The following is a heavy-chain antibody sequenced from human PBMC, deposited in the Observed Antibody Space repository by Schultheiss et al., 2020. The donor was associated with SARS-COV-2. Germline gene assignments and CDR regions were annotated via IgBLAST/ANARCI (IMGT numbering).Heavy chain of an antibody. Sequence: SETLSLTCTVSGGSISSYYWSWIRQPPGKGLEWIGEINHSGSTNYNPSLKSRVTMSVDTSKNQFSLRLTSVTAADTAVYYCARGYGALSMGKDVWGQGTTVTV. V-gene: IGHV4-34*01. CDR1: GGSISSYY. CDR2: INHSGST. J-gene: IGHJ6*02. D-gene: IGHD4-17*01. CDR3: ARGYGALSMGKDV.